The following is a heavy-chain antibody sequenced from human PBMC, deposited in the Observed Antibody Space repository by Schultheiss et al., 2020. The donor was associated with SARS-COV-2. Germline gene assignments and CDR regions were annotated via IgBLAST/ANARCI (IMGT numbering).Heavy chain of an antibody. CDR3: ARGPIGAAGNWDFDY. CDR1: GYTFTSYG. V-gene: IGHV1-18*01. D-gene: IGHD6-13*01. J-gene: IGHJ4*02. CDR2: ISAYNGNT. Sequence: ASVKVSCKASGYTFTSYGISWVRQAPGQGLEWMGWISAYNGNTKNAQTLQDRVTMTTDTSTSTAYMELRSLRSDDTAVYYCARGPIGAAGNWDFDYWGQGTLVTVSS.